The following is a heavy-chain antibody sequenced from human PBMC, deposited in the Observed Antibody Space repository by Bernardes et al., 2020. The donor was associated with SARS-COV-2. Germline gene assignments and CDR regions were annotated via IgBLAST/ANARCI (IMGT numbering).Heavy chain of an antibody. CDR1: GFTFSHFA. CDR3: ARETQDATSSYFDY. CDR2: ISYEERTA. V-gene: IGHV3-30*19. D-gene: IGHD2-15*01. J-gene: IGHJ4*02. Sequence: GALRLSCAASGFTFSHFAMHWVRQAPGKGLEWLAIISYEERTAHNADSVKGRFTISRDNSKDTVFLQMSSLRPEDTAVYYCARETQDATSSYFDYWGQGTLVTVSS.